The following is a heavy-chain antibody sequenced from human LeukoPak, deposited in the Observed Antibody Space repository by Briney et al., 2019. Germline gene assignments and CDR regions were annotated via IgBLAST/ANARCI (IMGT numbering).Heavy chain of an antibody. CDR1: GYTFTGYY. J-gene: IGHJ4*02. V-gene: IGHV1-2*02. Sequence: ASVKVSCKASGYTFTGYYMHWVRQAPGQGLEWMGWINPNSGGANYAQKFPGRVTMTRDTSISTAYMELSRLRSDDTAVYYCAREIATPGGFDYWGQGTLVTVSS. D-gene: IGHD5-24*01. CDR3: AREIATPGGFDY. CDR2: INPNSGGA.